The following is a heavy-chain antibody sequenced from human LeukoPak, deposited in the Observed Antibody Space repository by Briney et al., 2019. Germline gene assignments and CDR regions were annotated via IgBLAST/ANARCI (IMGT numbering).Heavy chain of an antibody. CDR2: IPYHGRNQ. V-gene: IGHV3-30*03. CDR1: GFTFSSYA. J-gene: IGHJ4*02. Sequence: GGSLRLSCAASGFTFSSYAMHLVRQAPGKGLEWMAVIPYHGRNQYYADSVKGRFTISRDNSKNTLYLHMNSLRPEDTAVYYCASLGATLGPWDYWGQGTLVTVSS. D-gene: IGHD1-26*01. CDR3: ASLGATLGPWDY.